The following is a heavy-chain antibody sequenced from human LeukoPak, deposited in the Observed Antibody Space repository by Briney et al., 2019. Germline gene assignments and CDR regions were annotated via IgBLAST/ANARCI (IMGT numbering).Heavy chain of an antibody. D-gene: IGHD4-17*01. J-gene: IGHJ4*02. CDR2: ISSSSSYI. CDR1: GFTFSSYS. CDR3: ATITPTVTTVYFDY. V-gene: IGHV3-21*01. Sequence: GGSLRLSCAASGFTFSSYSMNCVRQAPGKGLEWVSSISSSSSYIYYADSVKGRFTISRDNAENSLYLQMNSLRAEDTAVYYCATITPTVTTVYFDYWGQGTLVTVSS.